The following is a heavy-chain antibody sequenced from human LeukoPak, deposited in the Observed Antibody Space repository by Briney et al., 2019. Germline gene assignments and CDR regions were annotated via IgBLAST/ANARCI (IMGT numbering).Heavy chain of an antibody. J-gene: IGHJ1*01. CDR1: GYTFTGYY. V-gene: IGHV1-2*02. CDR3: ARDGSMRTYYCDSSGSQDQH. Sequence: ASVKVSCKASGYTFTGYYMHWVRQAPGQGLEWMGWINPNSGGTNYAQKFQGRVTMTRDTSISTAYMELSRLRSDDTAVYYCARDGSMRTYYCDSSGSQDQHWGQGTLVTVSS. D-gene: IGHD3-22*01. CDR2: INPNSGGT.